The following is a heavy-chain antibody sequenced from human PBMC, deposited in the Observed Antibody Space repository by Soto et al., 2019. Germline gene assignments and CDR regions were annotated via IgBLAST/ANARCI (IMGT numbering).Heavy chain of an antibody. CDR2: IWYDGSNK. J-gene: IGHJ4*02. CDR3: ARGPPKYCSGGSCYLDY. Sequence: GGSLRLSCAASGFTFSSYGMHWVRQAPGKGLEWVAVIWYDGSNKYYADSVKGRFTTSRDNSKNTLYLQMNSLRAEDTAVYYCARGPPKYCSGGSCYLDYWGQGTLVTVSS. D-gene: IGHD2-15*01. V-gene: IGHV3-33*08. CDR1: GFTFSSYG.